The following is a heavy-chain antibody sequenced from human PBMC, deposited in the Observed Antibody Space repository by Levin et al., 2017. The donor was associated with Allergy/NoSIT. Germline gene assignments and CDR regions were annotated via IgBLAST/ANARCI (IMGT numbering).Heavy chain of an antibody. J-gene: IGHJ4*02. D-gene: IGHD6-19*01. CDR3: ARDWDYSSGWSPFDY. Sequence: GGSLRLSCAASGFTFSSYWMSWVRQAPGKGLEWVANIKQDGSEKYYVDSVKGRFTISRDNAKNSLYLQMNSLRAEDTAVYYCARDWDYSSGWSPFDYWGQGTLVTVSS. V-gene: IGHV3-7*01. CDR2: IKQDGSEK. CDR1: GFTFSSYW.